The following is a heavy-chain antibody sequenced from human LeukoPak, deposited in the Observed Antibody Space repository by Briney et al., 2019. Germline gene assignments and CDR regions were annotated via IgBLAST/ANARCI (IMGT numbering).Heavy chain of an antibody. V-gene: IGHV3-21*01. J-gene: IGHJ4*02. D-gene: IGHD3-22*01. CDR1: GFTFSSYS. CDR2: ISSSSSYI. Sequence: PGGCLRLSCAASGFTFSSYSMNWVRQAPGKGLEWVSSISSSSSYIYYADSVKGRFTISRDNAKNSLYLQMNSLRAEDTAVYYCAREVGYYDSSGKDYWGQGTLVTVSS. CDR3: AREVGYYDSSGKDY.